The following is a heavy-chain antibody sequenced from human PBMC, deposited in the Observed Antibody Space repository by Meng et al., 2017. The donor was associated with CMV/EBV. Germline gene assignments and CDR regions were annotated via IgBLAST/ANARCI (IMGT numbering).Heavy chain of an antibody. CDR1: GYTFTAYY. Sequence: QVQLVQSGAEVKKPGTSMKVSCKTSGYTFTAYYIHWVRQAPGQGLEWMGWINPNSDATRYPQKFQGRVTMTRDTSITTLYMELSSLTSDDTAVYYCARDNAGNSFEYWGQGTLVTVSS. J-gene: IGHJ4*02. CDR3: ARDNAGNSFEY. CDR2: INPNSDAT. D-gene: IGHD6-13*01. V-gene: IGHV1-2*02.